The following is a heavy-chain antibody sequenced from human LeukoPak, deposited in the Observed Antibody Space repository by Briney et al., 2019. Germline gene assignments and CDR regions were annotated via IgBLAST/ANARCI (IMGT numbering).Heavy chain of an antibody. CDR1: GFTFSSYA. D-gene: IGHD4-17*01. CDR3: ASSTESVY. Sequence: GGSLRLSCAASGFTFSSYAMHWVRQAPGKGLEWVAVISYDGSNKYYADSVKGRFTISRDNSKNTLYLQMNSLRAEDTAVYYCASSTESVYWGQGTLVTVSS. J-gene: IGHJ4*02. V-gene: IGHV3-30*04. CDR2: ISYDGSNK.